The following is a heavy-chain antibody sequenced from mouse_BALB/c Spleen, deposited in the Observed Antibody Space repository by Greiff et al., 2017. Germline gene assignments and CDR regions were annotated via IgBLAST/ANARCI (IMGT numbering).Heavy chain of an antibody. V-gene: IGHV3-8*02. D-gene: IGHD2-1*01. CDR1: GDSITSGY. Sequence: EVQRVESGPSLVKPSQTLSLTCSVTGDSITSGYWNWIRKFPGNKLEYMGYISYSGSTNYNPSLKSRISITRDTSKNQYYLQLNSVTTEDTATYYCASLYGNRAWFAYWGQGTLVTVSA. CDR2: ISYSGST. CDR3: ASLYGNRAWFAY. J-gene: IGHJ3*01.